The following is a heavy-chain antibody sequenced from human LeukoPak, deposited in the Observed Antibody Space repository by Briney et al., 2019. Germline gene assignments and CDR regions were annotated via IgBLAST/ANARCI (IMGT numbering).Heavy chain of an antibody. V-gene: IGHV3-30-3*01. CDR3: ANGGYYSLDS. Sequence: RGSLRLSCAASGFTFSSYAMHWVRQAPGKGLEWVAVISYDGSNKYYADSVKGRFTISRDNSKRTLFLQTDSLRGEDTAVYYCANGGYYSLDSWGQGTLVTVSS. J-gene: IGHJ4*02. D-gene: IGHD2-15*01. CDR1: GFTFSSYA. CDR2: ISYDGSNK.